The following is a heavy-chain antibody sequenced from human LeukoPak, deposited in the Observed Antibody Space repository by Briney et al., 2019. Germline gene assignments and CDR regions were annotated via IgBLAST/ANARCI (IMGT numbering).Heavy chain of an antibody. CDR2: INYSGSA. J-gene: IGHJ3*02. CDR3: ARHNYDDYVFDI. V-gene: IGHV4-59*08. CDR1: GGSLSSYY. D-gene: IGHD4-17*01. Sequence: PSETLSLTCTVSGGSLSSYYFSWIRQSPGKGLEWIAYINYSGSASYNPSLKSRVTMSVDTSKQFSLSLSSVIAADTAVYYCARHNYDDYVFDIWGQGTKVTVSP.